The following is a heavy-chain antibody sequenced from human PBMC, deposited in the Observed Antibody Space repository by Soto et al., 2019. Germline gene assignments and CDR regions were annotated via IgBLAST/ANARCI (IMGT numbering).Heavy chain of an antibody. CDR3: ARDGATAFLTYYYDSSGYYRDYFDY. CDR2: ISYDGQTK. Sequence: GGSLRLSCAASEFAFSAYAVHWVRQARGKGLEWVSFISYDGQTKTYAPFVKGRFTISRDNSKNTLYLQMNSLRAEDTAVYYCARDGATAFLTYYYDSSGYYRDYFDYWGQGTLATVSS. CDR1: EFAFSAYA. J-gene: IGHJ4*02. D-gene: IGHD3-22*01. V-gene: IGHV3-30*04.